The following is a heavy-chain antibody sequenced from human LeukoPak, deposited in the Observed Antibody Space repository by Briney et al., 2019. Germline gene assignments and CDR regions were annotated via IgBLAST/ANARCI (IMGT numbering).Heavy chain of an antibody. D-gene: IGHD3-22*01. CDR1: GIRFSNYW. V-gene: IGHV3-7*01. J-gene: IGHJ4*02. Sequence: GGSLRLSCAASGIRFSNYWMSWVRQAPGKGLEWVANIKEDGSEKNYVDSVKGRFTISRDNAKNSLYLQMNSLRAEDTAVYYCARKDSSPRTFDYWGQGTLVTVSS. CDR2: IKEDGSEK. CDR3: ARKDSSPRTFDY.